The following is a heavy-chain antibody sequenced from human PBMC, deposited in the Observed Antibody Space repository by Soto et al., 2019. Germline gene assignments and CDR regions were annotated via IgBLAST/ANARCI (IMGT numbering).Heavy chain of an antibody. CDR2: MHYTGFS. J-gene: IGHJ4*02. CDR1: GDSVTSHY. Sequence: NPSETLSLTCSFSGDSVTSHYLTWIRQSPEKGLEWIGYMHYTGFSHYNPSLKSRVTISVDRSKNQFTLKLTSVTAADTAVYYCARRYYYDSSGYYYYFDYWGQGTLVTVSS. D-gene: IGHD3-22*01. V-gene: IGHV4-59*02. CDR3: ARRYYYDSSGYYYYFDY.